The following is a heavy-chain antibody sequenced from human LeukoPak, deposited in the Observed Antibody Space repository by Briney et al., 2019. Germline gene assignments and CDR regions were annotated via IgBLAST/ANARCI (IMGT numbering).Heavy chain of an antibody. CDR1: GGSISSSSYY. Sequence: SETLSLTCTVSGGSISSSSYYWGWIRQPPGKGLEWIGSIYYSGSTYYNPSPKSRVTISVDTSKNQFSLKLSSVTAADTAVYYCAREKEGWFGEFLYGMDVWGQGTTVTVSS. D-gene: IGHD3-10*01. CDR3: AREKEGWFGEFLYGMDV. V-gene: IGHV4-39*02. J-gene: IGHJ6*02. CDR2: IYYSGST.